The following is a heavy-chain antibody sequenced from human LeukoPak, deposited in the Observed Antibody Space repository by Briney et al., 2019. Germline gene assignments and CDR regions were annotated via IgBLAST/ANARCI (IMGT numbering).Heavy chain of an antibody. V-gene: IGHV1-46*01. Sequence: GASVKVSCKASGYTFTSYYMHWVRQAPGQGLEWMGIINPSGGSTSYAQKFQGRVTMTRDTSTSTDYMELSSLRSEDTALYYCARDLHRIYYFDYWGQGTLVTVSS. J-gene: IGHJ4*02. CDR2: INPSGGST. CDR3: ARDLHRIYYFDY. CDR1: GYTFTSYY.